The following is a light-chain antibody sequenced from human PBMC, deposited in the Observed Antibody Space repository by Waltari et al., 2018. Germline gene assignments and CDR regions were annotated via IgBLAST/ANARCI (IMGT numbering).Light chain of an antibody. CDR2: IRNDGGL. Sequence: QLVLTQSPSASASLGASVRLTCTLSAEHSNYAIGWHQHQPGKAPRFLIKIRNDGGLTQGDGIPDRFSGSISGAERYLTISSLQSEDEAVYYCQTWGPGVVVFGGGTRLTVL. J-gene: IGLJ2*01. V-gene: IGLV4-69*01. CDR3: QTWGPGVVV. CDR1: AEHSNYA.